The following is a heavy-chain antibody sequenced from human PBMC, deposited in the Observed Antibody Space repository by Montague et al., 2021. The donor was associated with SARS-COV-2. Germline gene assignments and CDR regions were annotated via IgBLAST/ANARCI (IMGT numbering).Heavy chain of an antibody. Sequence: SETLSLTCTVSGGSISNYYWTWIRQPAGKGLERIGRLYTSGSTTYNPSLKSRVTMSVDTSQNQFSLNVTSVTAADTAIYYCARESGYSSGWRYYYGRDVWGQGTTVTVS. CDR1: GGSISNYY. CDR3: ARESGYSSGWRYYYGRDV. CDR2: LYTSGST. V-gene: IGHV4-4*07. D-gene: IGHD6-19*01. J-gene: IGHJ6*02.